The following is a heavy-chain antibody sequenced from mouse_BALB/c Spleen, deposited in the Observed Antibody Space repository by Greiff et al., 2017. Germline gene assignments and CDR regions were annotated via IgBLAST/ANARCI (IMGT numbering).Heavy chain of an antibody. V-gene: IGHV5-6*01. J-gene: IGHJ4*01. CDR2: ISSGGSYT. CDR1: GFTFSSYG. Sequence: VQLKESGGDLVKPGGSLKLSCAASGFTFSSYGMSWVRQTPDKRLEWVATISSGGSYTYYPDSVKGRFTISRDNAKNTLYLQMSSLKSEDTAMYYCARLEGYAMEYWGQGTSVTVSS. CDR3: ARLEGYAMEY.